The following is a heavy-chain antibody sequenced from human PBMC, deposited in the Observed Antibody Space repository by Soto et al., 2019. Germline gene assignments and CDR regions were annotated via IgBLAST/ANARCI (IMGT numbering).Heavy chain of an antibody. D-gene: IGHD2-2*01. Sequence: ASVKVSCKASGYTFTGYYMHWVRQAPGQGLEWMGLFILNSGGTNYAQNFHCWFTMTRDTSISTAYMVLRRLRSDDTAVYYCAICFCISTSCPKSPVYYYGMDVWGQGTTVTVSS. CDR1: GYTFTGYY. CDR2: FILNSGGT. CDR3: AICFCISTSCPKSPVYYYGMDV. V-gene: IGHV1-2*04. J-gene: IGHJ6*02.